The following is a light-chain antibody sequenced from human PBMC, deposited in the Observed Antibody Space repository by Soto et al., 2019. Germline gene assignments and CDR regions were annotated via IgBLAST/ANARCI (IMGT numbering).Light chain of an antibody. J-gene: IGKJ5*01. V-gene: IGKV3-11*01. CDR2: DVS. Sequence: EIVFTQSPAPLSLSPGGRATLSRRGSQSVSNYLAWYQQKPGQAPRLLIYDVSNRATGISARFSGSGSGTDLTLTISSLEPEDFAVYYCQQRSSWPLITFGLGTRLEIK. CDR3: QQRSSWPLIT. CDR1: QSVSNY.